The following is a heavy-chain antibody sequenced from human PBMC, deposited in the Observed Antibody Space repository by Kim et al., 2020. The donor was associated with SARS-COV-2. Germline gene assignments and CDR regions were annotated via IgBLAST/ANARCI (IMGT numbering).Heavy chain of an antibody. V-gene: IGHV4-34*01. D-gene: IGHD6-6*01. CDR3: ARRRKLYSSSPDY. Sequence: YTPSLKSRVTISVDTSKSQFSLKLSAVTAADTAVYYCARRRKLYSSSPDYWGQGTLVTVSS. J-gene: IGHJ4*02.